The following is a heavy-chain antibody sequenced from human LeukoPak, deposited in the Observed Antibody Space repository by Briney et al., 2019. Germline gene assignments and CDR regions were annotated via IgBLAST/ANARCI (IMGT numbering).Heavy chain of an antibody. Sequence: SVKVSCKASGGTFSSYAISWVRQAPGQGLEWMGGIIPIFGTANYAQKFQGRVTMTRNTSISTAYMELSSLRSEDTAVYYCARGARDSRFDYWGQGTLVTVS. CDR1: GGTFSSYA. J-gene: IGHJ4*02. CDR2: IIPIFGTA. D-gene: IGHD6-13*01. CDR3: ARGARDSRFDY. V-gene: IGHV1-69*05.